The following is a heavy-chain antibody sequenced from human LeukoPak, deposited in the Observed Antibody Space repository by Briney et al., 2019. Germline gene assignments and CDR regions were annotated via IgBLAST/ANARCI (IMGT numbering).Heavy chain of an antibody. J-gene: IGHJ4*02. D-gene: IGHD3-22*01. CDR1: GGSFSGYY. V-gene: IGHV4-34*01. CDR3: ARAGGADSPQDLDY. Sequence: PSETLSLTCAVYGGSFSGYYWNWIRQPPEKGLEWVGEINHSGSTNYNPSLKSRVTISVDTSKNQFSLRLTSVTAADTAVYYCARAGGADSPQDLDYWGQGILVTVSS. CDR2: INHSGST.